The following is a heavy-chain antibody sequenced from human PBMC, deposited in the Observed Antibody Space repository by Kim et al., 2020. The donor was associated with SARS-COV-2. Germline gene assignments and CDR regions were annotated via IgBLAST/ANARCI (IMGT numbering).Heavy chain of an antibody. CDR2: VSGSGGRT. V-gene: IGHV3-23*01. CDR1: GFSFSDFA. J-gene: IGHJ4*02. D-gene: IGHD3-3*01. CDR3: AKDQSDFVDALPATQDH. Sequence: GGSLRLSCTASGFSFSDFAMTWVRQTPGNRLEWVGTVSGSGGRTHYADSENGRITISRDNSRNVVYLQMSTLRAEDTAIYYCAKDQSDFVDALPATQDHWGQGTLVSVSS.